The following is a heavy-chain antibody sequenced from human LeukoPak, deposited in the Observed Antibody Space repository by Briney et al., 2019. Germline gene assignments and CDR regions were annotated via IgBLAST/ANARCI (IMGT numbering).Heavy chain of an antibody. Sequence: SETLSLTCAVYGGSFSGDYWSWIRQPPGKGLEWIGEINHSGSTNYNPSLKSRVTISVDTSKNQFSLKLSSVTAADTAVYYCARLGGGWYALGWFDPWGQGTLVTVSS. V-gene: IGHV4-34*01. CDR1: GGSFSGDY. CDR3: ARLGGGWYALGWFDP. D-gene: IGHD6-19*01. J-gene: IGHJ5*02. CDR2: INHSGST.